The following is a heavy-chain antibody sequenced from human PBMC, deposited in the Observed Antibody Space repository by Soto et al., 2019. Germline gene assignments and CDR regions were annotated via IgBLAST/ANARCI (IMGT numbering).Heavy chain of an antibody. CDR2: ISYDGSNK. Sequence: QVQLVESGGGVVQPGRSLRLSCAASGFTFSSYGMHWVRQAPGKGPEWVAVISYDGSNKYYADSVKGRFTISRDNSKNTLYLQRNSLRAEDTAVYYCANGMDVWGQGTTVTVSS. J-gene: IGHJ6*02. CDR3: ANGMDV. V-gene: IGHV3-30*18. CDR1: GFTFSSYG.